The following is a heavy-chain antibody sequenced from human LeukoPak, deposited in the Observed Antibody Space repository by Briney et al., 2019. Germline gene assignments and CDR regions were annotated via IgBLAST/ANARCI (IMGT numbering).Heavy chain of an antibody. CDR3: ARDWPQAKNYYDSPGGAFDI. V-gene: IGHV4-59*01. J-gene: IGHJ3*02. CDR1: GGSISSYY. CDR2: IYYSGST. Sequence: SETLSLTCTVSGGSISSYYWSWVRQPPGKGLEWIGYIYYSGSTNYNPSLKSRVTISVDTSKNQFSLKLSSVTAADTAVYYCARDWPQAKNYYDSPGGAFDIWGQGTMVTVSS. D-gene: IGHD3-22*01.